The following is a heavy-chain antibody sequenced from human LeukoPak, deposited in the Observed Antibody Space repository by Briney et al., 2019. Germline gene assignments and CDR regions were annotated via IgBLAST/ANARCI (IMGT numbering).Heavy chain of an antibody. J-gene: IGHJ4*02. CDR2: INNDGSST. CDR3: ARVWSYYYFDY. D-gene: IGHD2-8*02. V-gene: IGHV3-74*01. CDR1: GFTFSSYW. Sequence: GGSLRLSCAASGFTFSSYWMHWVRQAPGQGLVWVSRINNDGSSTSYADSVKGRFTISRDDAKNTLYLQMNSLRAEDTAVYYCARVWSYYYFDYWGQGTQVTVSS.